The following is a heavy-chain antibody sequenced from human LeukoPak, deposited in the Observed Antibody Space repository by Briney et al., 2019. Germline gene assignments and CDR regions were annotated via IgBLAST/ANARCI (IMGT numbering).Heavy chain of an antibody. CDR1: GGSITSYY. Sequence: PSETLSLTCTVSGGSITSYYWGWIRQPPGKGLEWIGYISYSGSTIYNPSLKSRATISLNRSKTQFSLKLSSVTAADTAVYFCARNRWELRTPHFDYWGQGSLVTVSS. CDR2: ISYSGST. V-gene: IGHV4-59*01. D-gene: IGHD1-26*01. CDR3: ARNRWELRTPHFDY. J-gene: IGHJ4*02.